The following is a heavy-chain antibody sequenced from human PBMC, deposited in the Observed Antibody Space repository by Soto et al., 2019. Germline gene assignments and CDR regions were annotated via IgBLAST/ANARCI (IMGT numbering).Heavy chain of an antibody. CDR1: GFSFGSYG. J-gene: IGHJ6*01. V-gene: IGHV3-30*02. CDR2: VRFDGSKK. D-gene: IGHD1-1*01. CDR3: EKELLYGTGRYNCHYYGIDV. Sequence: VQLVESGGGVVQPGESTRLSCEASGFSFGSYGMHWVRQGPGMGLEWVAVVRFDGSKKYYADSVKGRFTISRDNSKNTMYLEMNSLRYEDTDVYYCEKELLYGTGRYNCHYYGIDVWGQGTTVTVSS.